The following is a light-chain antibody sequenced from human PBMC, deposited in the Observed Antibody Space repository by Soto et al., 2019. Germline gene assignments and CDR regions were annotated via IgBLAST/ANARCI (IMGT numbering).Light chain of an antibody. CDR1: SGDVGAYNY. V-gene: IGLV2-14*01. Sequence: QSVLTQPASVSGSPGQSITISCTGTSGDVGAYNYVSWYQQHPGKAPRLMIYEVSNRPSGVSNRFSGSKSGNTASLTISGLQAEDEADYYCSSYTSSSTHWVFGGGTKLTVL. CDR3: SSYTSSSTHWV. J-gene: IGLJ3*02. CDR2: EVS.